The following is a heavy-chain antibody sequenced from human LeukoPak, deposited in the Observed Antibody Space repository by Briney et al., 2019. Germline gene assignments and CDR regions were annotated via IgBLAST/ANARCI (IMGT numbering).Heavy chain of an antibody. D-gene: IGHD5-12*01. CDR2: INHSGST. Sequence: SETLSLTCTVSGGSISSYYWSWIRQPPGKGLEWIGEINHSGSTNYNPSLKSRVTMSVDTSKNQFSLKLSSVTAADTAVYYCATSRGYSGYEPFSFDYWGQGTLVTVSS. CDR1: GGSISSYY. V-gene: IGHV4-34*01. J-gene: IGHJ4*02. CDR3: ATSRGYSGYEPFSFDY.